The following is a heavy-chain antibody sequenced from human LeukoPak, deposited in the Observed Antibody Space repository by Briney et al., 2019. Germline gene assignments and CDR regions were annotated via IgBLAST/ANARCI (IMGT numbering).Heavy chain of an antibody. Sequence: GGSLRLSCAASGFTFSSYAMSWVREAPWKGLEWVSAISGSGASTYYADPVKGRFTISRDNSKNTLSLQMNSLRAEDTAVYYCAKGSHYYDSSGYDGWGQGTQVTVSS. V-gene: IGHV3-23*01. D-gene: IGHD3-22*01. CDR2: ISGSGAST. CDR1: GFTFSSYA. CDR3: AKGSHYYDSSGYDG. J-gene: IGHJ4*02.